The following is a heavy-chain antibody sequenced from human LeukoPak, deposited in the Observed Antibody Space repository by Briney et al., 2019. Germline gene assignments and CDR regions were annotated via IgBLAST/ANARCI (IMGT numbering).Heavy chain of an antibody. Sequence: PGGSLRLSCAASGVTFSRYWMSWVRQAPGKGLEWGANIKQDGSEKYYVDSAKRRFTISRDNAKNSLYLPLNSLRAEDTAVYYCARFGYEDYYGMDVWGQGTTVTVSS. D-gene: IGHD5-12*01. CDR3: ARFGYEDYYGMDV. CDR2: IKQDGSEK. V-gene: IGHV3-7*01. CDR1: GVTFSRYW. J-gene: IGHJ6*02.